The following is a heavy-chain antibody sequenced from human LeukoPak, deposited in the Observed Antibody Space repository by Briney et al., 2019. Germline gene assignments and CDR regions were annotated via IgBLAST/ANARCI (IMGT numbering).Heavy chain of an antibody. J-gene: IGHJ4*02. D-gene: IGHD5-12*01. CDR3: AIDMRSRGYSGYDCFDY. CDR1: RYTFTGYY. Sequence: ASVKVSCKASRYTFTGYYMHWVRQAPGQGLEWIGWINPHSGDTNYAQKFQGRVTMTRDTSTRTAYMEVSRLRSDDTAVYYCAIDMRSRGYSGYDCFDYWGQGTLVTVSS. CDR2: INPHSGDT. V-gene: IGHV1-2*02.